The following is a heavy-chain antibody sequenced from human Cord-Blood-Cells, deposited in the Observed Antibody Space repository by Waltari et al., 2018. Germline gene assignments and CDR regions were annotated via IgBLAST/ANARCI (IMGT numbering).Heavy chain of an antibody. D-gene: IGHD2-21*02. V-gene: IGHV4-59*08. J-gene: IGHJ4*02. CDR1: GVSISSSH. CDR2: IYYSGST. CDR3: ARGGLLDY. Sequence: QVQLQESGPGLVSASCTLSLTCTASGVSISSSHWSWIRQPPGKGLEWIGYIYYSGSTNYNPSLKSRVTISVDTSKNQFSLKLSSVTAADTAVYYCARGGLLDYWGQGTLVTVSS.